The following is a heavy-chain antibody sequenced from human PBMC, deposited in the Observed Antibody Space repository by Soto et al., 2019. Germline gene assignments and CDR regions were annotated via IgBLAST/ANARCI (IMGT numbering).Heavy chain of an antibody. CDR2: VKSKADGGTA. J-gene: IGHJ4*02. Sequence: EVQPVESGGGLVQPGGSLRLSCAASGFSITNTWMHWVRQAPGKGLEWVGRVKSKADGGTADYAAPVKGRFTVSRDDSKNTQYLQMNSLKMEDTAVYYCNSYPDFWGGHTPLWGQGTLVTVSS. V-gene: IGHV3-15*07. CDR3: NSYPDFWGGHTPL. CDR1: GFSITNTW. D-gene: IGHD3-3*01.